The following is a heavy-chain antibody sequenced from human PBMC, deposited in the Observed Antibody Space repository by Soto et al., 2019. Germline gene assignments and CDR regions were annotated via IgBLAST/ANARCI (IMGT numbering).Heavy chain of an antibody. CDR3: ARDPLPRGSGRGDAFDI. CDR2: ISYDGSNK. CDR1: GFTFSSYA. V-gene: IGHV3-30-3*01. D-gene: IGHD1-26*01. Sequence: GGSLRLSCAASGFTFSSYAMHWVRQAPGKGLERVAVISYDGSNKYYADSVKGRFTISRDNSKNTLYLQMNSLRAEDTAVYYCARDPLPRGSGRGDAFDIWGQGTMVTVSS. J-gene: IGHJ3*02.